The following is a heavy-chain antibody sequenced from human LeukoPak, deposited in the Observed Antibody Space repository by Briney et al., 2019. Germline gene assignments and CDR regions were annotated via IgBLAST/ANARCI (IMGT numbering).Heavy chain of an antibody. D-gene: IGHD6-19*01. Sequence: PGGSLRLSCAASGFTFSAYWMSWVRQTPGKGLEWVANIEQDGSAKYYVDSVKGRFTISRDNAKNSLYLQMNSLRAEDTAVYYCAREWSGVGPGVNVAGAASFDYWGPGTLVTVSS. CDR3: AREWSGVGPGVNVAGAASFDY. CDR1: GFTFSAYW. CDR2: IEQDGSAK. J-gene: IGHJ4*02. V-gene: IGHV3-7*03.